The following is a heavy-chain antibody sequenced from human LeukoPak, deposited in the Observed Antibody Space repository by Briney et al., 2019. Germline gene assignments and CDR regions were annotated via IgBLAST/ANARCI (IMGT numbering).Heavy chain of an antibody. CDR3: ARPMGYGSGSYYSYFDY. D-gene: IGHD3-10*01. Sequence: SETLSLTCAVYGGSFSGYYWSWIRQPPGKGLEWIGEINHSGSTNYNPSLKSRVTISVDTSKNQFSLKPSSVTAADTAVYYCARPMGYGSGSYYSYFDYWGQGTLVTVSS. V-gene: IGHV4-34*01. J-gene: IGHJ4*02. CDR2: INHSGST. CDR1: GGSFSGYY.